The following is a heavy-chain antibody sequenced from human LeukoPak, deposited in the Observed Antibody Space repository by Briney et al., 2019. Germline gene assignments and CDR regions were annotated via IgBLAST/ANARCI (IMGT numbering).Heavy chain of an antibody. CDR1: GFTFDDYA. V-gene: IGHV3-9*01. J-gene: IGHJ6*04. Sequence: PGGSLRLSCAASGFTFDDYAMHWVRQAPGKGLEWVSGISWNSGSIGYADSVKGRFTISRDNAKNSLYLQMNSLRAEDTALYYCAKEHSSSWYSGMDVWGKGTTVTISS. CDR2: ISWNSGSI. D-gene: IGHD6-13*01. CDR3: AKEHSSSWYSGMDV.